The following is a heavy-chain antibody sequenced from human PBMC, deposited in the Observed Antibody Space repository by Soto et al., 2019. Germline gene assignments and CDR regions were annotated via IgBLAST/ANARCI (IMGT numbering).Heavy chain of an antibody. V-gene: IGHV1-18*01. CDR2: SSAYNCNT. J-gene: IGHJ6*02. CDR3: ARDPAIPTNYDFWSGYYNYYYYGMDV. Sequence: XSVKSSCRASGYTFTSYGSSWVRQAPGQGLEWMGWSSAYNCNTNYAQKLQGRVTMTTDTSTSTAYMELRSLRSEDTAVYYCARDPAIPTNYDFWSGYYNYYYYGMDVWGQGTTGTVSS. D-gene: IGHD3-3*01. CDR1: GYTFTSYG.